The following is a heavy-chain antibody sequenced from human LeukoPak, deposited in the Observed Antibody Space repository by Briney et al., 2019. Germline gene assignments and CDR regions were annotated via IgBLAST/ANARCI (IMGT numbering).Heavy chain of an antibody. Sequence: GGSLRLSCAASGFTFSSYSMNWVRQAPGKGLEWVSSISSSSSYIYYADSVKGRFTISRDNAKNSLYLQMNSLRAEDTAVYYCARDHQPLLGWFDPWGQGTLVTVSS. CDR3: ARDHQPLLGWFDP. J-gene: IGHJ5*02. CDR1: GFTFSSYS. D-gene: IGHD2-2*01. V-gene: IGHV3-21*01. CDR2: ISSSSSYI.